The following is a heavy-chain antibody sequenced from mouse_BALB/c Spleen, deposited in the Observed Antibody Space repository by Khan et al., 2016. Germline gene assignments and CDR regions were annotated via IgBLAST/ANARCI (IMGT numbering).Heavy chain of an antibody. D-gene: IGHD2-4*01. Sequence: QVQLQQSGAELVRPGASVKLSCKALGYTFTDYEMHWVKQTPVHGLEWIGAIHPGGGGSAYNQKFKVRATLTADKSSSTAYMELSSLTSEDSAVYYCAKGLRRGYYFDSWCQGTTLTVSS. CDR3: AKGLRRGYYFDS. V-gene: IGHV1-15*01. J-gene: IGHJ2*01. CDR2: IHPGGGGS. CDR1: GYTFTDYE.